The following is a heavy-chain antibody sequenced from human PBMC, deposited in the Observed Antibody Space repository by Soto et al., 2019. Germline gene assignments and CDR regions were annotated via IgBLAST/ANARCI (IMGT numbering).Heavy chain of an antibody. CDR1: GFKFSNYA. Sequence: SLRLSCAASGFKFSNYAMSWVRQAPGKGLESVAVISYDGNNKYYADSVKGRFTISRDNSKNTLYLQMSGLKTDDTAVYYCAREXVLRYFDWSPSYSWFDPWGQGTLVTVSS. V-gene: IGHV3-30-3*01. J-gene: IGHJ5*02. D-gene: IGHD3-9*01. CDR3: AREXVLRYFDWSPSYSWFDP. CDR2: ISYDGNNK.